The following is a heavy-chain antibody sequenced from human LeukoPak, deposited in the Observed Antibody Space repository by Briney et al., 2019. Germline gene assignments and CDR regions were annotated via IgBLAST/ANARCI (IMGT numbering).Heavy chain of an antibody. CDR1: GGTFSSYA. CDR2: IIPIFGTA. CDR3: AVYGDYVRRAQYYFDY. Sequence: SVKVSCKASGGTFSSYAINWVRQAPGQWLEWMGGIIPIFGTANYAQKFQGRVTITADESTSTAYMELSSLRSEDTAVYYCAVYGDYVRRAQYYFDYWGQGTLVTVSS. V-gene: IGHV1-69*13. D-gene: IGHD4-17*01. J-gene: IGHJ4*02.